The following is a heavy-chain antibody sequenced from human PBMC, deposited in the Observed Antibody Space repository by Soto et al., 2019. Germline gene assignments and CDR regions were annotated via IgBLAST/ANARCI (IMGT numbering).Heavy chain of an antibody. J-gene: IGHJ4*02. CDR2: ISSSSSYI. V-gene: IGHV3-21*01. D-gene: IGHD3-10*01. Sequence: EVQLVESGGGLVKPGGSLRLSCAASGFTFSSYSMNWVRQAPGKGLEWVSSISSSSSYIYYADSVKGRFTISRDNAKNSLYLQMNSLRAEDTAVYYCARDGKVRGVTDYWGQGTLVTVSS. CDR3: ARDGKVRGVTDY. CDR1: GFTFSSYS.